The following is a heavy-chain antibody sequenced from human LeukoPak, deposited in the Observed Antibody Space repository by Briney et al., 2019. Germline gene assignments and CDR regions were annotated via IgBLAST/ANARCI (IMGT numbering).Heavy chain of an antibody. D-gene: IGHD4-11*01. CDR1: GYSISSGYY. V-gene: IGHV4-38-2*02. Sequence: SETLSLTCTVSGYSISSGYYWSWIRPPPGKGLEWIGEINHSGSTNYNPSLKSRVTISVDTSKNQFSLKLSSVTAADTAVYYCASWRLGYYYYMDVWGKGTTVTISS. CDR3: ASWRLGYYYYMDV. CDR2: INHSGST. J-gene: IGHJ6*03.